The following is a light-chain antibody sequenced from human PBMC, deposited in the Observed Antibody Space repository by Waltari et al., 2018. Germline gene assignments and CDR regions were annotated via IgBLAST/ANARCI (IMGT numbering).Light chain of an antibody. CDR1: DSDVGAYDF. Sequence: QSALTQPASVSGSPGQSITISCSGTDSDVGAYDFVSWYQQHPGKAPHLIIYEVSNRPSGIPSPFPASKSGNTASLTIPGLQAEDEAYYYCSSYTTSSAPGVFGTGTRVTVL. J-gene: IGLJ1*01. V-gene: IGLV2-14*01. CDR2: EVS. CDR3: SSYTTSSAPGV.